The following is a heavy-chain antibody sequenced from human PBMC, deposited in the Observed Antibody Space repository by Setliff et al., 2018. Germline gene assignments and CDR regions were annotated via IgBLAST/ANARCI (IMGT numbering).Heavy chain of an antibody. V-gene: IGHV1-18*01. CDR2: ISPHNGKT. D-gene: IGHD3-3*01. CDR1: GYIFTDYG. J-gene: IGHJ5*02. Sequence: GASVKVSCKASGYIFTDYGVSWVRQAPGQGLEWVGWISPHNGKTYYAPKFQDRITMTTDESTNTAYLELRGLRSDDTAVYYCMRLVRFCSRTVCQRTSGDEAWGQGTLVTVSS. CDR3: MRLVRFCSRTVCQRTSGDEA.